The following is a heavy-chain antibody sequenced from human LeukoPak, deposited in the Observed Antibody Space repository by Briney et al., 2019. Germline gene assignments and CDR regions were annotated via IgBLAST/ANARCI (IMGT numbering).Heavy chain of an antibody. Sequence: GGSVRLSCAPSGFTFSAYAMLWVRQAPGEGLEWVALISYDGSYKFYADSVKGRFTISRDNSKDTLYLQMNSLRTEDTAVHYCARSNCSSNSCYSKHFDSWGQGTLVTVSS. J-gene: IGHJ4*02. V-gene: IGHV3-30-3*01. D-gene: IGHD2-2*01. CDR1: GFTFSAYA. CDR2: ISYDGSYK. CDR3: ARSNCSSNSCYSKHFDS.